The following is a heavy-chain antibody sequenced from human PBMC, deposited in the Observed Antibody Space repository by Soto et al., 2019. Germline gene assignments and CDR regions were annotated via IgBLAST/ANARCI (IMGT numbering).Heavy chain of an antibody. CDR2: MNPNSGNT. D-gene: IGHD1-1*01. Sequence: QVQLVQSGAEVKKPGASVKVSCKASGYTFTSYDINWVRQATGLGLEWMGWMNPNSGNTGYAQKFQGRVTMTTNTSISTAYMELSSLRSEDTAVYYCARERTSSKRFDHWGQGTLVTVSS. J-gene: IGHJ5*02. CDR3: ARERTSSKRFDH. CDR1: GYTFTSYD. V-gene: IGHV1-8*01.